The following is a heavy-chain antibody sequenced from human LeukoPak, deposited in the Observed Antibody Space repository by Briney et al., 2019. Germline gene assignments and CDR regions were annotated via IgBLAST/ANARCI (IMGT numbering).Heavy chain of an antibody. J-gene: IGHJ4*02. CDR3: ARVNNMAAEVDY. CDR1: GYTFTGYY. Sequence: EASVKVSCKASGYTFTGYYMHWVRQAPGQGLEWMGWINPNSGGTNYAQKFQGRVTMTRDTSKNQFPLKLSSVTAADTAVYYCARVNNMAAEVDYWGQGTLVTVSS. CDR2: INPNSGGT. V-gene: IGHV1-2*02. D-gene: IGHD5-24*01.